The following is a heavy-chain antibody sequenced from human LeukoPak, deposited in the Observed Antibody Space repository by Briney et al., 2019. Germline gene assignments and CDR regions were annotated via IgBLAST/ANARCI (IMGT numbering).Heavy chain of an antibody. CDR1: GFTFSTYW. J-gene: IGHJ6*02. Sequence: PGGSLRLSCAASGFTFSTYWMSWVRQAPGKGLEWVANIKQDGSETYYVDSVKGRFTISRDNGKNSLYLQMISLRAEDTAVYYCAREPNSGDYYYGMDVWGQGTTVTVSS. CDR2: IKQDGSET. D-gene: IGHD4-23*01. CDR3: AREPNSGDYYYGMDV. V-gene: IGHV3-7*04.